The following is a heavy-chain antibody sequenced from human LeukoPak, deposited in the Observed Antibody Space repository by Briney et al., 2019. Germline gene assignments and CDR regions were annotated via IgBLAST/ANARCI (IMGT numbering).Heavy chain of an antibody. CDR2: ISGSGDTT. D-gene: IGHD1-1*01. Sequence: GGSLRLSCAASGLTFTSFAMSWVRQAPGKGLEWVSAISGSGDTTYYADSVRGRFTISRDNLENTLYTQMNSLRVEDTAVYYCAKGHSAHGTGFDYWGQGTLVIVSS. CDR3: AKGHSAHGTGFDY. V-gene: IGHV3-23*01. CDR1: GLTFTSFA. J-gene: IGHJ4*02.